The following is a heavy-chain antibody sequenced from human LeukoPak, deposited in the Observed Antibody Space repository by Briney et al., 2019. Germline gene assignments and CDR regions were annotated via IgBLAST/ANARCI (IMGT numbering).Heavy chain of an antibody. Sequence: PSETLSLTCTVSGGSISSSSYYWGWIRQPPGKGLEWIGSIYYRRSTYYNPSLKSRVTISVDTPKNQFSLKLTSVTAADTAVYYCARHADSGFGELAFDYWGQGTLVTVSS. CDR3: ARHADSGFGELAFDY. CDR1: GGSISSSSYY. CDR2: IYYRRST. J-gene: IGHJ4*02. D-gene: IGHD3-10*01. V-gene: IGHV4-39*01.